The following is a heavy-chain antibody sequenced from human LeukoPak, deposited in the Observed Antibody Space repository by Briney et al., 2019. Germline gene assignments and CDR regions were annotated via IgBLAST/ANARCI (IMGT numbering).Heavy chain of an antibody. CDR3: ARDYYGSGSYSPHFDY. D-gene: IGHD3-10*01. V-gene: IGHV1-2*02. J-gene: IGHJ4*02. CDR2: INPNSGGT. Sequence: ASVKVSCKASGYTFTGYYMHWVRQAPGQGLEWMGWINPNSGGTNYAQKFQGRVTMTRDTSISTAYMELSRLRSDDTAVYYCARDYYGSGSYSPHFDYWGQGTLVTVSS. CDR1: GYTFTGYY.